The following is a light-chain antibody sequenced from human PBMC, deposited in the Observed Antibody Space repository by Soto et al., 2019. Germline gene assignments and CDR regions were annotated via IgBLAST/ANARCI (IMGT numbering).Light chain of an antibody. CDR1: SSDVGGYKY. V-gene: IGLV2-14*01. CDR2: EVS. J-gene: IGLJ1*01. Sequence: QSALTQPASVSGSPGQSITISCTGTSSDVGGYKYVSWYQQHPGKAPKLMIYEVSNRPSGVSNRFSGSKSGNTASLTISGLQAEDEADYYCCSYAGSYTLYVFGTGTKLTVL. CDR3: CSYAGSYTLYV.